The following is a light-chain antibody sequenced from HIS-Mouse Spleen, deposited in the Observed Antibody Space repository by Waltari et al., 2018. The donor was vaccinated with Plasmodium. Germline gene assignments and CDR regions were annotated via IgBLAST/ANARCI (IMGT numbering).Light chain of an antibody. J-gene: IGKJ1*01. CDR2: AAS. CDR1: QSISSY. V-gene: IGKV1-39*01. Sequence: DIQMTQSPSSLSASVGDRVTITCRASQSISSYLNWYQQKPGKAPKCLIYAASSLQSGVPSRFSGSGSGTDFTLTISSLQPEDFATYYCQQNYNTWTFGQGTKVEIK. CDR3: QQNYNTWT.